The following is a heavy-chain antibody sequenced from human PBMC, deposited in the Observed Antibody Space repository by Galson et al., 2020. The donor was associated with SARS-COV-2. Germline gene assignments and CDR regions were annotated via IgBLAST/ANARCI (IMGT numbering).Heavy chain of an antibody. J-gene: IGHJ4*02. CDR2: ISYDGSNK. D-gene: IGHD3-9*01. CDR1: GFTFSSYG. V-gene: IGHV3-30*03. CDR3: ATGALRYFDWLLPDNFDY. Sequence: GGSLRLSCAASGFTFSSYGMHWVRQAPGKGLEWVAVISYDGSNKYYAASVKGRFTISRDNSKNTLYLQMNSLRAEDTAVYYCATGALRYFDWLLPDNFDYWGQGTLVTVSS.